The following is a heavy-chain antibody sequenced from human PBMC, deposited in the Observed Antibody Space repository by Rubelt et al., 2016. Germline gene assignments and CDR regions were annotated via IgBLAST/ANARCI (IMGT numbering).Heavy chain of an antibody. V-gene: IGHV1-46*01. CDR2: INPSGGST. J-gene: IGHJ6*02. Sequence: MHWVRQAPGQGLEWMGIINPSGGSTSYAQKFQGRVTMTRDTSTSTVYMELSSLRSEDTAVYYCATGGIAAGPKTYYGMDVWGQGTTVTVSS. D-gene: IGHD6-13*01. CDR3: ATGGIAAGPKTYYGMDV.